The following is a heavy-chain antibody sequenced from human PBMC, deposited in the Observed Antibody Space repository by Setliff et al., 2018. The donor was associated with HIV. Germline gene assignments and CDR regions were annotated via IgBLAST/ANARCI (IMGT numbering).Heavy chain of an antibody. CDR2: IKSKTDGGTT. J-gene: IGHJ1*01. V-gene: IGHV3-15*01. CDR1: GFTFSNAW. CDR3: AGESSIAVAEYFQH. D-gene: IGHD6-19*01. Sequence: PGGSLRLSCAASGFTFSNAWMSWVRQAPGKGLEWVGRIKSKTDGGTTDYAAPVKGRFTISRDDSKNTLYLQMNSLRAEDTAVYYCAGESSIAVAEYFQHWGQGTLVTVSS.